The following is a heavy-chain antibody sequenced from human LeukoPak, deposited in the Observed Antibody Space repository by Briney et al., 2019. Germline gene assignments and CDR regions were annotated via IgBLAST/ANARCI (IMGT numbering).Heavy chain of an antibody. J-gene: IGHJ4*02. V-gene: IGHV3-20*04. CDR1: GFTFDDYG. D-gene: IGHD4-11*01. Sequence: TGESLRLSCAASGFTFDDYGMSWVRQAPGKGLEWVSGINWNGGSTGYADSVKGRFTISRDNAKNSLYLQMNSLRAEDTALYYCARGMTTETDYWGQGTLVTVSS. CDR2: INWNGGST. CDR3: ARGMTTETDY.